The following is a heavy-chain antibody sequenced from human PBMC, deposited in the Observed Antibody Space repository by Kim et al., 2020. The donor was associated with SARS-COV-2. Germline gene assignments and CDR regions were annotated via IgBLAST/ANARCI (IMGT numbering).Heavy chain of an antibody. CDR2: IYYSGST. CDR1: GGSISSYY. CDR3: ARDEGGIVATAFDY. D-gene: IGHD5-12*01. V-gene: IGHV4-59*13. J-gene: IGHJ4*02. Sequence: SETLSLTCTVSGGSISSYYWSWIRQPPGKGLEWIGYIYYSGSTNYNPSLKSRVTISVDTSKNQFSLKLSSVTAADTAVYYCARDEGGIVATAFDYWGQGTLVTVSS.